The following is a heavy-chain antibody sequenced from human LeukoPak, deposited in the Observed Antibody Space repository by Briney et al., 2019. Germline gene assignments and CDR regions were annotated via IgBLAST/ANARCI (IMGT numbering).Heavy chain of an antibody. D-gene: IGHD2-2*02. CDR3: ARCLGTSCNNFDY. CDR1: GYTFSGYG. Sequence: ASVKVSCKASGYTFSGYGISWVRQAPGQGLEWMGWFSAYNGNTDYAQIFQGRVSMTRDISTSTAYMELRSLRSVDTAVYYCARCLGTSCNNFDYWGQGTLVTVSS. J-gene: IGHJ4*02. V-gene: IGHV1-18*01. CDR2: FSAYNGNT.